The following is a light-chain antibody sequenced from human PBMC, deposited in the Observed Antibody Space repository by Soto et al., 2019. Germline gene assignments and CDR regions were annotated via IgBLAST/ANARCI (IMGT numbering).Light chain of an antibody. J-gene: IGLJ2*01. V-gene: IGLV2-8*01. CDR3: SSYAGSNNFVV. Sequence: QSELTQPPSASGSPGQSVTISCTGTSSDVGGYNYVSWYQQYPGKAPKLMIYEVSKRPSGVPDRFSGSKSANTASLTVSGLQAEDEADYYCSSYAGSNNFVVFGGGTKLTVL. CDR2: EVS. CDR1: SSDVGGYNY.